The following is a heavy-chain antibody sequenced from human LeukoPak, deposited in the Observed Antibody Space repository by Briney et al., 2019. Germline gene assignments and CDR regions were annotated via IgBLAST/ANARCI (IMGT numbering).Heavy chain of an antibody. CDR2: INRDGSER. J-gene: IGHJ6*02. CDR3: ARRNAMDV. V-gene: IGHV3-7*03. CDR1: GFTFSNYW. Sequence: GSLRLSCAASGFTFSNYWMTWVRQAPGKGLEWVANINRDGSERYYVDSVKGRFTISRDDAKSSLYLQMNSLRAEDTAVYYCARRNAMDVWGQGTTVIVFS.